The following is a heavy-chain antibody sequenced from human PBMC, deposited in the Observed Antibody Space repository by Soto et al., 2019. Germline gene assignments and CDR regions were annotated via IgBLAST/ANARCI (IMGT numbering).Heavy chain of an antibody. J-gene: IGHJ5*02. Sequence: SETLSLTCTVSGGSISSGDYYWSWIRQPPGKGLEWIGYIYYSGSTYYNPSLKSRVTISVDTSKNQFSLRLSSVTAADTAVYYCARERPDGCRLDTWGQGTLVT. V-gene: IGHV4-30-4*01. CDR1: GGSISSGDYY. CDR2: IYYSGST. CDR3: ARERPDGCRLDT. D-gene: IGHD6-19*01.